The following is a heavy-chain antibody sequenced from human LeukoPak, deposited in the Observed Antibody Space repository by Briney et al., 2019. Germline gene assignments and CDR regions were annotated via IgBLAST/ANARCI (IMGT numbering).Heavy chain of an antibody. J-gene: IGHJ5*02. CDR1: GFNFASNW. V-gene: IGHV3-74*01. D-gene: IGHD6-13*01. CDR3: AKLAAAAQNWFDP. CDR2: INSGGSGT. Sequence: GGSLSLSCAASGFNFASNWMHWVRQTPGKGLMWVSRINSGGSGTSYADSVKGRFTISRDNSKNTLYLQMNSLRAEDTAVYYCAKLAAAAQNWFDPWGQGTLVTVSS.